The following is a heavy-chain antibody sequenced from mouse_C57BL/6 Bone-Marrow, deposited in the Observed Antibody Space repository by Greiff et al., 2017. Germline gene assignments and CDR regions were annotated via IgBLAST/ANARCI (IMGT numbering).Heavy chain of an antibody. Sequence: QVHVKQPGAELVKPGASVKLSCKASGYTFTSYWMHWVKQRPGRGLEWIGRIDPNSGGTKYNEKFKSKATLTVDKPSSTAYMQLSSLTSEDSAVYYCARRGYGSSYVGVMDYWGQGTSVTVSS. D-gene: IGHD1-1*01. CDR3: ARRGYGSSYVGVMDY. CDR2: IDPNSGGT. V-gene: IGHV1-72*01. J-gene: IGHJ4*01. CDR1: GYTFTSYW.